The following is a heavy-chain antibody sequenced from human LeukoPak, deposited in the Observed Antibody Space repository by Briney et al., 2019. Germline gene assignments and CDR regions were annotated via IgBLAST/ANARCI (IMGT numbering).Heavy chain of an antibody. D-gene: IGHD3-10*01. CDR3: ARDDYRGVTNFDP. V-gene: IGHV4-59*01. CDR2: ISYSGST. Sequence: SETLSLTCAVSGGSISPYFWSWIRQPPGKGLEWIGYISYSGSTNYNPSLKSRVTISVDTSKNQFSLQLSSVTAADTAVYYCARDDYRGVTNFDPWGQGTLVTVSS. J-gene: IGHJ5*02. CDR1: GGSISPYF.